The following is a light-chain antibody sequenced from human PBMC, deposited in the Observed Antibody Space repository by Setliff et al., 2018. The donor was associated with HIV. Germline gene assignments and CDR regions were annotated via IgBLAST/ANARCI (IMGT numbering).Light chain of an antibody. CDR3: SSYTRSSTF. J-gene: IGLJ1*01. CDR1: SNDNGDNKY. Sequence: QSALAQSASVSGSPGQSITISCTGTSNDNGDNKYVSWYQHHPGKAPKLIIYEVTRRPSGVSNRFSGSKSGNTASLTISGLQAGDEGDYYCSSYTRSSTFFGTGTKVTVL. CDR2: EVT. V-gene: IGLV2-14*01.